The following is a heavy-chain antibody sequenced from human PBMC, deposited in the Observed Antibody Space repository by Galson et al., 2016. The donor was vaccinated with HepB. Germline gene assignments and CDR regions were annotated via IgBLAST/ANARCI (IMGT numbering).Heavy chain of an antibody. V-gene: IGHV1-18*01. Sequence: SVKVSCKASGYTFTSYGITCVRQAPGQGLEWMGWINPYNGNTNYAQKLQGRVTMTTDTSTSTAYMELRSLRSDDTAMYYCARDSFGGSCPDFWGQGTLVTVSS. CDR2: INPYNGNT. CDR3: ARDSFGGSCPDF. CDR1: GYTFTSYG. D-gene: IGHD2-15*01. J-gene: IGHJ4*02.